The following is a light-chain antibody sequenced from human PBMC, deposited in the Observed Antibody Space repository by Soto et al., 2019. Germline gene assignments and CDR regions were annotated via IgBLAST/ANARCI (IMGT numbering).Light chain of an antibody. CDR3: QQYGSSPPDT. Sequence: EIVWTQSPATLSLSPGERATLSCRASQSVSSNLAWYQQKPGQAPRLLIYGASSRATGIPDRFSGSGSGTDFTLTISRLEPEDFAVYYCQQYGSSPPDTFGQGTKVDIK. V-gene: IGKV3-20*01. J-gene: IGKJ1*01. CDR2: GAS. CDR1: QSVSSN.